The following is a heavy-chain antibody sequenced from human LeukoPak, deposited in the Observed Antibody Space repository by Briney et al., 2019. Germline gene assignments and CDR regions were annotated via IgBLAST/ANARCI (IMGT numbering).Heavy chain of an antibody. CDR2: IYWDDDK. Sequence: SGPTLVKPTQTLTLTCSFSGFSLSTTGVCVGWIRQPPGKALEWLALIYWDDDKRYSPSLKSRLTITKDTPKNQVVLTMANMDSVETGTYYCAHRPVGIAAAGSNWFDPWGQGTLVTVSS. D-gene: IGHD6-13*01. J-gene: IGHJ5*02. V-gene: IGHV2-5*02. CDR1: GFSLSTTGVC. CDR3: AHRPVGIAAAGSNWFDP.